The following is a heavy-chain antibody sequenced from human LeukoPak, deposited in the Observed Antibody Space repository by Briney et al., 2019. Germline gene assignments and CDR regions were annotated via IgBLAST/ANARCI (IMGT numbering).Heavy chain of an antibody. CDR2: IIPIFGTA. CDR1: GGTFSSYA. J-gene: IGHJ3*02. Sequence: SVKVSCKASGGTFSSYAISWVRQAPGQGLEWMGGIIPIFGTANYAQKFQGRVTITADESTSTVYMDLSSLRSEDTAVYYCARGGFADYDFWSGFTDGYDIWGQGTVVTVSS. CDR3: ARGGFADYDFWSGFTDGYDI. V-gene: IGHV1-69*13. D-gene: IGHD3-3*01.